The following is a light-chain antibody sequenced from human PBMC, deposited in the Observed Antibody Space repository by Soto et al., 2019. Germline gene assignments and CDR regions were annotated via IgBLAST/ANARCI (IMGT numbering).Light chain of an antibody. CDR1: SSDVGGYNY. CDR2: DVS. CDR3: SSYTSSSTYV. V-gene: IGLV2-14*01. J-gene: IGLJ1*01. Sequence: QSALTQPASVSGSPGQSITISCTGTSSDVGGYNYFSWYQQHPGKAPTLLIYDVSNRPSGVSNRFSGSNSGNTASLTISGLQAEDEADYYCSSYTSSSTYVFGTGTKLTVL.